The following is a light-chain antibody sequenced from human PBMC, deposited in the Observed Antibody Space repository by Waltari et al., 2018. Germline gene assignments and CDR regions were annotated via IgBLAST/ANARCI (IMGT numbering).Light chain of an antibody. CDR3: QQYDKWPPFS. CDR2: AAS. V-gene: IGKV3-15*01. Sequence: ETVMTQSPATLSVSPGDRATLSCRASQSVGTNVAWYRQKPGQAPRLLSYAASTRASEIPTRFSGSGSGTEFTFTITGLQSEDFALYFCQQYDKWPPFSFGQGTNLELK. J-gene: IGKJ2*03. CDR1: QSVGTN.